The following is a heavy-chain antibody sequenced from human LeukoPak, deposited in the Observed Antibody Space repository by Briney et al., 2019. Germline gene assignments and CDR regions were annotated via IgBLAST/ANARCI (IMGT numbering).Heavy chain of an antibody. CDR1: GFIFSDYY. J-gene: IGHJ3*02. CDR3: GRDFGLSGTKRSFDI. Sequence: GSLRLSCAASGFIFSDYYMGWIRQAPGKGLAWVSYISGSCSNILYADSVKGRFTIYRDNAKKSMHLQMNSLRAEDTAVYYCGRDFGLSGTKRSFDIWGQGTMVTVSS. CDR2: ISGSCSNI. V-gene: IGHV3-11*01. D-gene: IGHD1-7*01.